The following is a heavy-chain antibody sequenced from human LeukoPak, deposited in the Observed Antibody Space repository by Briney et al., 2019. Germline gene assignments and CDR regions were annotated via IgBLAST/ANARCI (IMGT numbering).Heavy chain of an antibody. D-gene: IGHD2-2*01. CDR1: GYTFTGYY. CDR2: INPNSGGT. J-gene: IGHJ4*02. Sequence: ASVKVSCKASGYTFTGYYMHWVRQAPGQGLEWMGWINPNSGGTNYAQKFQGRVTMTRDTSISTAYMELSRLRSDDTAVYYCARDRGIVVVPAAFLDYWGQGTLVTVSS. V-gene: IGHV1-2*02. CDR3: ARDRGIVVVPAAFLDY.